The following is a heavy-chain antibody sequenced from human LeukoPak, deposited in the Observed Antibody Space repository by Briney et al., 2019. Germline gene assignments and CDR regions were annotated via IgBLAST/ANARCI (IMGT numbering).Heavy chain of an antibody. J-gene: IGHJ4*02. D-gene: IGHD6-13*01. CDR1: GGSINSGGNY. CDR2: IYYRGTT. Sequence: SETLSLTCTVSGGSINSGGNYWSWIRQPPGKGLEWIGFIYYRGTTYYSPSLKSRVSISIDTSRNKFSLRLNSVTAADTAVYSWAGIQGSSGYGWSHFDYWGQGILVTASS. V-gene: IGHV4-30-4*01. CDR3: AGIQGSSGYGWSHFDY.